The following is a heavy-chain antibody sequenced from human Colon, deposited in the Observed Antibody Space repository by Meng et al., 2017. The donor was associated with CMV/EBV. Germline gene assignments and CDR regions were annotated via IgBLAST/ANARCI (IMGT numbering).Heavy chain of an antibody. V-gene: IGHV3-21*01. J-gene: IGHJ6*02. Sequence: GGSLRLSCAASGFTFSSYEMNWVRQVPGKGLEWVSSISSSSSYIYYADSVKGRFTISRDNAKNSLYLQMNSLRAEDTAVYYCARCGGGGITIFGVVITGYYYGMDVWGQGTTVTVSS. CDR1: GFTFSSYE. CDR3: ARCGGGGITIFGVVITGYYYGMDV. D-gene: IGHD3-3*01. CDR2: ISSSSSYI.